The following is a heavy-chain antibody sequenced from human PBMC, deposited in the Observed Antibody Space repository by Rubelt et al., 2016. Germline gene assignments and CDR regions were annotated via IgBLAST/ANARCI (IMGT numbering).Heavy chain of an antibody. Sequence: QVQLVQSGAEVKKPGASVKVSCKASGYTFTGYYMHWVRQAPGQGLEWMGWINPNSGVTNCVKKFQGRVTMTRDTSISTAYMELSRLRSDDTAVYYCASGSGWYYFDYWGQGTLVTVSS. CDR1: GYTFTGYY. CDR2: INPNSGVT. V-gene: IGHV1-2*02. D-gene: IGHD6-19*01. J-gene: IGHJ4*02. CDR3: ASGSGWYYFDY.